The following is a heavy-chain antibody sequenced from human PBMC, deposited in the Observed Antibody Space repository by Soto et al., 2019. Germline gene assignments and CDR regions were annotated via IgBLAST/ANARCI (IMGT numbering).Heavy chain of an antibody. CDR2: ISSSGSTI. CDR3: ARHRYSGYNFDY. CDR1: GFTFSDYY. V-gene: IGHV3-11*01. J-gene: IGHJ4*02. Sequence: GGSLRLSCAASGFTFSDYYMSWIRQAPGKGLEWVSYISSSGSTIYYADSVKGRFTISRDNAKNSLYLQMSSLRSEDTAVYYCARHRYSGYNFDYWGQGTLVTVSS. D-gene: IGHD5-12*01.